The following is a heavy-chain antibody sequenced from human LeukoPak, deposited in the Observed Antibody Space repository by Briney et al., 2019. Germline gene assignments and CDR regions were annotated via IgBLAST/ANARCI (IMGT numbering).Heavy chain of an antibody. J-gene: IGHJ4*02. Sequence: GGSLTHSCAASGFTFSNAWMSWVRQAPGKGLEWVGRIKSKTDGGTTDYAARVKGRFTISRDDSKNTLYLQMNSLKTEDTAVYYCTTDRVGRLLWFGESSRDWGQGTLVTVSS. CDR3: TTDRVGRLLWFGESSRD. CDR2: IKSKTDGGTT. V-gene: IGHV3-15*01. CDR1: GFTFSNAW. D-gene: IGHD3-10*01.